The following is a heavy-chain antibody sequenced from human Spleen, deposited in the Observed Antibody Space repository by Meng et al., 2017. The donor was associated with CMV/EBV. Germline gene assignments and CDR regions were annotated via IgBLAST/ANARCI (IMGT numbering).Heavy chain of an antibody. CDR2: ISWNSGSI. Sequence: GGSLRLSCAASGFTFDDYAMHWVRQAPGKGLEWVSGISWNSGSIGYADSVKGRFTISRDNSKNTLYLQMNSLRAEDTAVYYCAWEDYYYGMDVWGQGTTVTVSS. J-gene: IGHJ6*02. V-gene: IGHV3-9*01. CDR3: AWEDYYYGMDV. CDR1: GFTFDDYA. D-gene: IGHD1-26*01.